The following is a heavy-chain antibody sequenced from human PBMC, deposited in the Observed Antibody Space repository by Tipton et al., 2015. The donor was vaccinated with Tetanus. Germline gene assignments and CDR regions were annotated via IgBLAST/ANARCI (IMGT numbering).Heavy chain of an antibody. CDR2: INHSGST. D-gene: IGHD2-2*01. CDR3: ARRSYCSSSRCFDAFDL. Sequence: TLSLTCTVSGVSISGYYWSWIRQPAGKGLEWIGEINHSGSTTYSPSFKSRVTISVDTPKNQISLKLSSVTAADTAVYYCARRSYCSSSRCFDAFDLWGQGTMVTVSS. V-gene: IGHV4-34*01. J-gene: IGHJ3*01. CDR1: GVSISGYY.